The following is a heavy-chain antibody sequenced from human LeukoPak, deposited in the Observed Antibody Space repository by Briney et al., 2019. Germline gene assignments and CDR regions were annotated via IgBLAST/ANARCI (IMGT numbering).Heavy chain of an antibody. D-gene: IGHD3-3*01. Sequence: GGSLRLSCAASGFTFSSYAMHWVRQAPGKGLEWMTFIRFDGSKIYYADSVKGRFTISRDLSKNTLFLQMSSLRSEDTAVYYCALGKNFGFHYFDFWGQGALVTVSS. J-gene: IGHJ4*02. CDR3: ALGKNFGFHYFDF. CDR1: GFTFSSYA. CDR2: IRFDGSKI. V-gene: IGHV3-30*02.